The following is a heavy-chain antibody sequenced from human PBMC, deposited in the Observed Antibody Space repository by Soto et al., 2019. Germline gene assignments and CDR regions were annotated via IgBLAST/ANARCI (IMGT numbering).Heavy chain of an antibody. Sequence: SETLSLTCTGSGGSISSSSYYWGWIRQPPGKGLEWIGSIYYSGSTYYNPSLKSRVTISVDTSKNQFSLKLSSVTAADTAVYFCARLFFLMIRRPPSSTLFPTRRSSDL. D-gene: IGHD3-22*01. CDR2: IYYSGST. V-gene: IGHV4-39*01. CDR3: ARLFFLMIRRPPSSTLFPTRRSSDL. J-gene: IGHJ2*01. CDR1: GGSISSSSYY.